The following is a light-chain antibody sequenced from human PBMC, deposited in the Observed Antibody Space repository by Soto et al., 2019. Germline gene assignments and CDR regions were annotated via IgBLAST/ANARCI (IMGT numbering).Light chain of an antibody. CDR3: GSYAGSSNV. CDR1: SSDVGGYNY. CDR2: EVN. J-gene: IGLJ1*01. V-gene: IGLV2-8*01. Sequence: QSVLTQPPSASGSPGQSVAISCTGTSSDVGGYNYVSWYQQHPGKAPKLMIYEVNKRPSGVPDRFSGSKSGNTASLTVSGLQGEDEADYYCGSYAGSSNVFGTGTNVTVL.